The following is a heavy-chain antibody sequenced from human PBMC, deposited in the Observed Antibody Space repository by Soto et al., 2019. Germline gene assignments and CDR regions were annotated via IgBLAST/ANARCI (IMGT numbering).Heavy chain of an antibody. CDR2: ISSSSSTI. J-gene: IGHJ4*02. V-gene: IGHV3-48*01. D-gene: IGHD2-15*01. CDR3: ARGLLGYCSGGSCHTGGY. CDR1: GFTFSSYS. Sequence: EVQLVESGGGLVQPGGSLRLSCAASGFTFSSYSMNWVRQAPGKGLEWVSYISSSSSTIYYADSVKGRFTISRDNAKNSLYLQMNSLRAEDTAVYYCARGLLGYCSGGSCHTGGYWGQGTLVTVS.